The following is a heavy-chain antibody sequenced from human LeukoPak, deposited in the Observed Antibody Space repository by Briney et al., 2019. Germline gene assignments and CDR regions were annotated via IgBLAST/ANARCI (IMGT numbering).Heavy chain of an antibody. CDR1: GYTFTSFA. CDR3: AREATRVCSGGRCYLRSLAY. CDR2: INTNTGNP. J-gene: IGHJ4*02. V-gene: IGHV7-4-1*02. D-gene: IGHD2-15*01. Sequence: ASVKVSCKASGYTFTSFAMNWVRQAPGQGLEWMGWINTNTGNPTYAQGFTGRFVFSLDTSASTAYLQISSLKAEDTAVYYCAREATRVCSGGRCYLRSLAYWGQGTLVTVSS.